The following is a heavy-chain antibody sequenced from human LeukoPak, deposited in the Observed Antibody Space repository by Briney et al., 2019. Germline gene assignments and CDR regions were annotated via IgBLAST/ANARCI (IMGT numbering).Heavy chain of an antibody. CDR1: GFTFSSHA. Sequence: GGSLRLSCAASGFTFSSHAMSWVRQAPGKGLEWVSSISAGGHSTYYADSVKGRFTVSRDNSKNTLYLQMNSLRVEDTAVYYCARDPGGYGDYNAFDIWGQGTMVTVSS. V-gene: IGHV3-23*01. CDR3: ARDPGGYGDYNAFDI. CDR2: ISAGGHST. D-gene: IGHD4-17*01. J-gene: IGHJ3*02.